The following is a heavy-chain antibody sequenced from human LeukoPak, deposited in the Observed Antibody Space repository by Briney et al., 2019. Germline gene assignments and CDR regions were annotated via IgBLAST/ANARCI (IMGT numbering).Heavy chain of an antibody. Sequence: SETLSLTCTVSGGSISSSSYYWGWIRQPPGQGLVWIGRIYYSGSTYYNPSLKSRVTICVNTSKNQFSLKLSSVTAADTVVYFCARHEGYDSSGSSHAFDIWGQGTMVTVSS. CDR1: GGSISSSSYY. D-gene: IGHD3-22*01. CDR3: ARHEGYDSSGSSHAFDI. J-gene: IGHJ3*02. V-gene: IGHV4-39*01. CDR2: IYYSGST.